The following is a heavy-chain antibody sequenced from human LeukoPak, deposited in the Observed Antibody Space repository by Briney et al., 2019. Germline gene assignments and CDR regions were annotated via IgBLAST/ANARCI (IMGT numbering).Heavy chain of an antibody. Sequence: GGSLRLSCAASGFTFSSYSMNWVRQAPGKGLEWVSYISSSGSTIYYADSVKGRFTISRDNAKNSLYLQMNSLRAEDAAVYYCARGRDYDWFDPWGQGTLVTVSS. J-gene: IGHJ5*02. V-gene: IGHV3-48*04. CDR3: ARGRDYDWFDP. D-gene: IGHD4-17*01. CDR2: ISSSGSTI. CDR1: GFTFSSYS.